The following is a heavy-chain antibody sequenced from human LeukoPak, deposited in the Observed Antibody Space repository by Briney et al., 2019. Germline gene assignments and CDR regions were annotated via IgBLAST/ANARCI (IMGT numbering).Heavy chain of an antibody. CDR2: IRGSGGST. CDR1: GFTFSSYA. CDR3: AKELSVTPVFTIDY. D-gene: IGHD4-17*01. V-gene: IGHV3-23*01. Sequence: PGGSLRLSCAASGFTFSSYAMSWVCQAPGKGLEWVSAIRGSGGSTYSADSVKGRFTISRDNSKNTLYLQMNSLRAEDTAVYYCAKELSVTPVFTIDYWGQGTLVTVSS. J-gene: IGHJ4*02.